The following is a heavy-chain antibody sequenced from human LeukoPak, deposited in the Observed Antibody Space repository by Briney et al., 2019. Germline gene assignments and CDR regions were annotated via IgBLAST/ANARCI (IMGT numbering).Heavy chain of an antibody. CDR1: GYTFTSYD. Sequence: APVKVSCKASGYTFTSYDINWVRQATGQGLEWMGWMNPNSGNTGYAQKFQGRVTITRNTSISTAYMELSSLRSEDTAVYYCARSEGRWFGELLGYYYYMDVWGKGTTVTVSS. CDR3: ARSEGRWFGELLGYYYYMDV. D-gene: IGHD3-10*01. CDR2: MNPNSGNT. V-gene: IGHV1-8*03. J-gene: IGHJ6*03.